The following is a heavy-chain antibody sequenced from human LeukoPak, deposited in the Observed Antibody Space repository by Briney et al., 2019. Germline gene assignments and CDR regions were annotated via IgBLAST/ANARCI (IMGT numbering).Heavy chain of an antibody. J-gene: IGHJ6*03. V-gene: IGHV4-34*01. Sequence: SETLSLTCTVSGGSISSYYWGWIRQPPGKGMEWIGEINHSGSTNYNPSLKSRVTISVDTSKNQFSLKLSSVTAADTAVYYCARGVVRDNYYYYYYMDVWGKGTTVTVSS. D-gene: IGHD3-10*01. CDR1: GGSISSYY. CDR2: INHSGST. CDR3: ARGVVRDNYYYYYYMDV.